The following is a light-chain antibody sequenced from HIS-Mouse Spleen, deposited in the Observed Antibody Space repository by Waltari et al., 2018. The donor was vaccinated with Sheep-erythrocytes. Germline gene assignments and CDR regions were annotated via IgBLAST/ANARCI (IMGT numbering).Light chain of an antibody. CDR1: ALPKKY. Sequence: SYELTQPPSVSVSPGQTARITCSGDALPKKYAYWYQQKSGQAPVLVIYEDSKRPSGMPEKVSGSNSGTMAPLTISGAQVEDEADYYCYSTDSSGNGVFGGGTKLTVL. CDR2: EDS. V-gene: IGLV3-10*01. CDR3: YSTDSSGNGV. J-gene: IGLJ2*01.